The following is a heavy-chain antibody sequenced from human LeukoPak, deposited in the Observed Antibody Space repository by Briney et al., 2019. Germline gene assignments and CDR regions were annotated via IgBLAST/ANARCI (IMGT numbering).Heavy chain of an antibody. CDR2: VYYSGST. CDR3: ARGGYDPPDY. J-gene: IGHJ4*02. V-gene: IGHV4-31*03. Sequence: PSQTLSLTCTVSGGSISSGGYYWSWIRQHPAKGLEWIGYVYYSGSTYYNPSIKSRVTISVDTSKNQFSLKLSSVTAADTAVYYCARGGYDPPDYWGQGTLVTVSS. D-gene: IGHD3-22*01. CDR1: GGSISSGGYY.